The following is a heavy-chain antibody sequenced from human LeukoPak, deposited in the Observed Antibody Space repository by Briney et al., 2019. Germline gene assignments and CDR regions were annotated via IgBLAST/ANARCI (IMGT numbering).Heavy chain of an antibody. V-gene: IGHV2-5*01. CDR1: GFSLSTSGVG. J-gene: IGHJ5*02. Sequence: ESGPTLVNPTQTLTLTCTFSGFSLSTSGVGVGWIRQPPGKALEWLALIYWNDDKRYSPSLKSRLTITKDTSKNQVVLTMTNMDPEDTATYYCAHRPPQSRDSSGYYRHWFDPWGQGTLVTVSS. CDR2: IYWNDDK. D-gene: IGHD3-22*01. CDR3: AHRPPQSRDSSGYYRHWFDP.